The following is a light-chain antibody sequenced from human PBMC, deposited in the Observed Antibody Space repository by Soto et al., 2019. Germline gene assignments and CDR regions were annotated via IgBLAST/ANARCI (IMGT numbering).Light chain of an antibody. Sequence: EIVLTQSPATLSLSPGERATLSCRASQSVSSFLAWYQQKPGQAPRLLIYDTSSRATGIPARFSGSGSGTAFTLTISSLEPEDFAVYYCPQRGYTFGQGTKLEIK. CDR3: PQRGYT. CDR2: DTS. J-gene: IGKJ2*01. CDR1: QSVSSF. V-gene: IGKV3-11*01.